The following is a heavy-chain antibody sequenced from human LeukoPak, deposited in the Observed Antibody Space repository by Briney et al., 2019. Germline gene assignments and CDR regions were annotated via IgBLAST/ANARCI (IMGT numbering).Heavy chain of an antibody. CDR3: ATDRGEAAFDI. Sequence: ASVKVSCKASGYTFTSYYMHWVRQAPGQGLEWMGIINPSGGSTSYAQKFQGRVTMTRDTSTSTVYMELSSLRSEDTAVYYCATDRGEAAFDIWGQGTMVTVSS. V-gene: IGHV1-46*01. CDR2: INPSGGST. CDR1: GYTFTSYY. J-gene: IGHJ3*02.